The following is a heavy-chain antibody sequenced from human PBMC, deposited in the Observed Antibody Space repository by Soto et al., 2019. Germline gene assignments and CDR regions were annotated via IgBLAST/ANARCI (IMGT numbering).Heavy chain of an antibody. CDR2: ISAYNGNT. Sequence: ASVKVSCKASGYTFTSYGISWVRQAPGQGLEWMGWISAYNGNTNYAQKLQGRVTMTTDTSTGTAYRELRSLRSDDTAVYYCARGVVVMYQQDYYYYYMDVWGKGTTVTVSS. J-gene: IGHJ6*03. CDR1: GYTFTSYG. D-gene: IGHD3-22*01. V-gene: IGHV1-18*01. CDR3: ARGVVVMYQQDYYYYYMDV.